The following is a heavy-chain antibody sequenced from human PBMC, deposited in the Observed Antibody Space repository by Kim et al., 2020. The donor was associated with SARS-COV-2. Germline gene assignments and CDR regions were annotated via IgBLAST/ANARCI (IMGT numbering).Heavy chain of an antibody. D-gene: IGHD3-16*02. CDR1: GFTFSSYW. V-gene: IGHV3-74*01. Sequence: GGSLRLSCAASGFTFSSYWMHWVRQAPGKGLVWVSRINSDGSSTSYADSVKGRFTISRDNAKNTLYLQMNSLRAEDTAVYYCAREEIYRPVKGGKGWFDPWGQGTLVTVSS. J-gene: IGHJ5*02. CDR2: INSDGSST. CDR3: AREEIYRPVKGGKGWFDP.